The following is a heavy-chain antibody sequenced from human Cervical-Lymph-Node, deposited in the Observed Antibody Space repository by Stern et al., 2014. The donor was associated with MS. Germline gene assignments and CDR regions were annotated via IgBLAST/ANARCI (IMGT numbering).Heavy chain of an antibody. J-gene: IGHJ4*02. D-gene: IGHD3-9*01. CDR2: LYWADDK. CDR1: GFSLSTSGVG. CDR3: AHGYFDWLSYYYFDY. Sequence: QITLKESGPTLVKPTQTLTLTCNFSGFSLSTSGVGVGWIRQPPGKALEWLDLLYWADDKLYSPSLKSRLTITKDTSKNQVVLTMTNMDPVDTATYYCAHGYFDWLSYYYFDYWGQGTLVTVSS. V-gene: IGHV2-5*02.